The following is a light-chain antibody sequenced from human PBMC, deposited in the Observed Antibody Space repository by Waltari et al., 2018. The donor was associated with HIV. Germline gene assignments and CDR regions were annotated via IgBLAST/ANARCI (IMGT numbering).Light chain of an antibody. CDR2: EGS. CDR3: CSYAGSSTLDWV. CDR1: SSNIGSNT. J-gene: IGLJ3*02. Sequence: QSVLTQPPSASGTPGQRVTISCSGSSSNIGSNTVNWYQQLPGTAPKLMIYEGSKRPSGVSNRFSGSKSGNTASLTISGLQAEDEADYYCCSYAGSSTLDWVFGGGTKLTVL. V-gene: IGLV2-23*01.